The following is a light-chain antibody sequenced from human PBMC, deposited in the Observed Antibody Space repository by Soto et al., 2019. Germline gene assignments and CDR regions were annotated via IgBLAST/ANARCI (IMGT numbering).Light chain of an antibody. Sequence: QSALTRPASVSGSPGQSITISCSGTSSDVGSYDHVAWYQQFPGKTPKLMIYEVSNRPSGVSSRFSGSKSGNTASLTISGLQAEDEADYYCISYTGSSTSYVFGSGTKVT. V-gene: IGLV2-14*01. J-gene: IGLJ1*01. CDR3: ISYTGSSTSYV. CDR2: EVS. CDR1: SSDVGSYDH.